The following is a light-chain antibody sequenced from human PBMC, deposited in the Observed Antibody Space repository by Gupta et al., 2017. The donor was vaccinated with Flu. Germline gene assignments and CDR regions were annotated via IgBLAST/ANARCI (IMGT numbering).Light chain of an antibody. Sequence: VTPGKPASISCNASQSRLHSDGKTYLFWYRQRPGQPPHLLIYERSNRDSGVPDRFSGRGSGTDFTLKISRVEAEDVGVYYCRQSVQLPYTFGQGTKMEIK. J-gene: IGKJ2*01. V-gene: IGKV2D-29*01. CDR1: QSRLHSDGKTY. CDR2: ERS. CDR3: RQSVQLPYT.